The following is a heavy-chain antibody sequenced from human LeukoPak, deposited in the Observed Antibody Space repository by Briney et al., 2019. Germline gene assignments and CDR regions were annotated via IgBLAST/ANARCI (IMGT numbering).Heavy chain of an antibody. CDR3: ATPPVIAAAGTP. V-gene: IGHV1-24*01. J-gene: IGHJ5*02. D-gene: IGHD6-13*01. CDR2: FDPEDGET. Sequence: ASVKVFCKVSGYTLTELSMHWVRQAPGKGLEWMGGFDPEDGETIYAQKFQGRVTMTEDTSTDTAHMELSSLRSEDTAVYYCATPPVIAAAGTPWGQGTLVTVSS. CDR1: GYTLTELS.